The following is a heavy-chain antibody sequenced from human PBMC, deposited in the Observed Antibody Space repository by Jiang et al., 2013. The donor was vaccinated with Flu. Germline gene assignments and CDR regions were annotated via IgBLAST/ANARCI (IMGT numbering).Heavy chain of an antibody. J-gene: IGHJ4*02. V-gene: IGHV4-31*02. D-gene: IGHD3-3*01. CDR2: IDYSGSS. Sequence: GDSGSSGNHSWSWIRQHPGKGLEWLGFIDYSGSSFYSPSLKRRLSISADTSRRHFSLKLTSVTAADTAVYYCARGTQGVGVVINWGQGTLVTVSS. CDR1: GDSGSSGNHS. CDR3: ARGTQGVGVVIN.